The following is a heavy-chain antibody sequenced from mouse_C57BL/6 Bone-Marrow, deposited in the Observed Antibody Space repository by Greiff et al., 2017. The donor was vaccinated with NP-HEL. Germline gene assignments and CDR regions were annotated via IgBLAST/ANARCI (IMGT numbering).Heavy chain of an antibody. D-gene: IGHD1-1*01. CDR2: ISYDGST. CDR1: GYSITSGYY. Sequence: EVKLQESGPGLVKPSQSLSLTCSVTGYSITSGYYWNWIRQFPGNNLEWVGYISYDGSTNYNPSLKIRISFTRDTSKNQFFLKLNAVTTEDTATYDCARGDYGSPSFADWGQGTLVTVSA. J-gene: IGHJ3*01. V-gene: IGHV3-6*01. CDR3: ARGDYGSPSFAD.